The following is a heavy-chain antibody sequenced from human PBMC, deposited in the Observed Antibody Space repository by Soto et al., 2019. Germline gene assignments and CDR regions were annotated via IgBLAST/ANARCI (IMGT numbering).Heavy chain of an antibody. CDR1: ENTFTNYD. V-gene: IGHV1-8*01. CDR3: ARSEVGEYMGV. CDR2: LNPNNGNT. Sequence: QAQLEQSGAEVKEPGASVKVSCKASENTFTNYDIIWVRQAPGQGLEWMGWLNPNNGNTGYAPKFRGRGTMTRDPSKRTAFMEMSSLRAEDTAVYYCARSEVGEYMGVWGKGTTVTVSS. J-gene: IGHJ6*03. D-gene: IGHD1-26*01.